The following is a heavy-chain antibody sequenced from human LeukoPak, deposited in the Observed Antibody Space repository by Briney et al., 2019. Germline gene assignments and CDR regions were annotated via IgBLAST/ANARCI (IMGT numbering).Heavy chain of an antibody. V-gene: IGHV4-39*07. D-gene: IGHD3-3*01. CDR3: AREAFGVFGVVKPIHY. CDR1: GDSIRRSSEY. Sequence: SETLSLTCTVSGDSIRRSSEYWARIRQAPGKGLEWIGTIYYSGTTYYSPSLKSRVTFSVDTSKNQFSLKLTSVTAADTAVYYCAREAFGVFGVVKPIHYWGQGILVTVSA. J-gene: IGHJ4*02. CDR2: IYYSGTT.